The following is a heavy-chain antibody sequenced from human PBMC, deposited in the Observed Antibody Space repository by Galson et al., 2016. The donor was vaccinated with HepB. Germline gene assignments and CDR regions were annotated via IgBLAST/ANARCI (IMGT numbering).Heavy chain of an antibody. D-gene: IGHD4-17*01. V-gene: IGHV3-74*01. J-gene: IGHJ5*02. CDR2: INSDGSST. CDR1: RFTFSSYW. CDR3: ARGGDYASWFDP. Sequence: SLRLSCAASRFTFSSYWMHWVRQAPGKGLVWVSRINSDGSSTSYADSVKGRFTISRDNAKNTLYLQMNSLRAEDTAVYYCARGGDYASWFDPWGQGTQVTV.